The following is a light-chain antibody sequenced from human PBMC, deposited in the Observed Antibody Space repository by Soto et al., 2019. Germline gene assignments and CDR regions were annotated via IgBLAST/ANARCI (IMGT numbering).Light chain of an antibody. CDR2: GAN. CDR1: QTITSN. J-gene: IGKJ1*01. CDR3: QQYYSYPWK. V-gene: IGKV3-15*01. Sequence: EIVMTQSPATLSVSPGERATLSCRASQTITSNLAWYRQKPGQAPTLLIFGANIKATGIPARFSGSGSGTEFTLTISCLQSEDFATYYCQQYYSYPWKFGQGTKVDI.